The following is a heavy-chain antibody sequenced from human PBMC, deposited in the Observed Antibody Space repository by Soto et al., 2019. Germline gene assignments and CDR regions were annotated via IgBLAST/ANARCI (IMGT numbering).Heavy chain of an antibody. V-gene: IGHV1-18*01. CDR3: ARTLTGYFDY. CDR2: ISAYNGNT. CDR1: GYTFTSSG. D-gene: IGHD7-27*01. J-gene: IGHJ4*02. Sequence: ASVKVSCKGSGYTFTSSGISWVRQAPGQGLEWMGWISAYNGNTNYAQKLQGRVTMTTDTSASTAYMELRSLRSDDTAVYYCARTLTGYFDYWGQGTLVTVSS.